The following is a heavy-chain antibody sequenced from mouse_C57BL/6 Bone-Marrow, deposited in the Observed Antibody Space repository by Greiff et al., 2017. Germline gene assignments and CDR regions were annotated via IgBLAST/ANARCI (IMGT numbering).Heavy chain of an antibody. J-gene: IGHJ2*01. CDR1: GYTFTSYW. CDR2: IDPSDSET. D-gene: IGHD2-5*01. CDR3: ARSYSNYLYYFDY. V-gene: IGHV1-52*01. Sequence: VKLQQPGAELVRPGSSVKLSCKASGYTFTSYWMHWVKQRPIQGLEWIGNIDPSDSETHYNQKFKDKATLTVDKSSSTAYMQLSSLTSEDSAVYYCARSYSNYLYYFDYWGQGTTLTVSS.